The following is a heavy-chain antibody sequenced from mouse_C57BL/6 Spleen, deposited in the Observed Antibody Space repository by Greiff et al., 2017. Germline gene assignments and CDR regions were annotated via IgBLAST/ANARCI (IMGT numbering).Heavy chain of an antibody. V-gene: IGHV1-62-2*01. Sequence: QVQLQQSGAELVKPGASVKLSCKASGYTFTEYTIHWVKQRSGQGLEWIGWFYPGRGSIKYNEKFKDKATLTADKSSSTVYMVLSRLTSEDSSVYFCAGHEGGVVAYYAMDYWGQGTSVTVSS. CDR1: GYTFTEYT. CDR2: FYPGRGSI. D-gene: IGHD1-1*01. J-gene: IGHJ4*01. CDR3: AGHEGGVVAYYAMDY.